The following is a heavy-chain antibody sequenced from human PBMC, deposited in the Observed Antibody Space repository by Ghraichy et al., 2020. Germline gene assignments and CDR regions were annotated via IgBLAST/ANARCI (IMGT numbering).Heavy chain of an antibody. V-gene: IGHV4-39*01. CDR1: GGSISSSSYY. Sequence: SETLSLTCTVSGGSISSSSYYWGWIRQPPGKGLEWIGSIYYSGSTYYNPSLKSRVTISVDTSKNQFSLKLSSVTAADTAVYYCAIGESYCSGGSCYTYYFDYWGQGTLVTVSS. D-gene: IGHD2-15*01. J-gene: IGHJ4*02. CDR3: AIGESYCSGGSCYTYYFDY. CDR2: IYYSGST.